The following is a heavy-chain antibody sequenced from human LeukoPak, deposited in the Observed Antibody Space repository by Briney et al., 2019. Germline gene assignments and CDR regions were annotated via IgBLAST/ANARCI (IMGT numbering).Heavy chain of an antibody. V-gene: IGHV4-30-4*08. CDR3: ARETAAITNFDY. CDR2: IYYSGST. J-gene: IGHJ4*02. Sequence: SWVRQPPGKGLEWIGYIYYSGSTYYNPSLKSRVTISVDTSKNQFSLKLSSATAANTPVYYCARETAAITNFDYWGQGTLVTVSS. D-gene: IGHD2-21*02.